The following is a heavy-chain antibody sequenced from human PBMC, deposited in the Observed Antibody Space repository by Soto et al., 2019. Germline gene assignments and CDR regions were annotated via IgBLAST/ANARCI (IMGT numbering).Heavy chain of an antibody. CDR1: GYTFTNYF. CDR3: ASTSGYYYDSSGYSSDY. Sequence: ASVKVSCKASGYTFTNYFIHWVRQAPGQSLEWMGWISAGNGNTQYSQKFQGRVTITRDTSASTIYMELSSHTSEDTAVYYCASTSGYYYDSSGYSSDYWGQGTLVTVSS. CDR2: ISAGNGNT. D-gene: IGHD3-22*01. J-gene: IGHJ4*02. V-gene: IGHV1-3*01.